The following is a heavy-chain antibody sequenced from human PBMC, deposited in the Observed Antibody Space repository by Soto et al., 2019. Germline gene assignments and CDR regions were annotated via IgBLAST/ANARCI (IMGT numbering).Heavy chain of an antibody. CDR2: IYYSGST. D-gene: IGHD6-19*01. J-gene: IGHJ6*02. V-gene: IGHV4-31*03. CDR3: ARGGAVAGPVYYYYYGMDV. Sequence: SETLSLTCTVSCGSISSGGYYWSWIRQHPGKGLEWIGYIYYSGSTYYNPSLKSRVTISVDTSKNQFSLKLSSVTAADTAVYYCARGGAVAGPVYYYYYGMDVWGQGTTVTVSS. CDR1: CGSISSGGYY.